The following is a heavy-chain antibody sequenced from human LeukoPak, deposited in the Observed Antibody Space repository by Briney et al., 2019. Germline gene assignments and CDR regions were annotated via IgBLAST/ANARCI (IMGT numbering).Heavy chain of an antibody. J-gene: IGHJ5*01. CDR1: GYTFTGYY. V-gene: IGHV1-2*02. CDR2: INPNSGGT. D-gene: IGHD2-21*01. CDR3: ARDVYRFLRWNFDS. Sequence: ASVKVSCKASGYTFTGYYMHWVRQAPGQGLEWMGWINPNSGGTNYAQKFQGRVTMTRDTSISTAYMELSRLRSDDTAVYFCARDVYRFLRWNFDSWGQGTLITVSS.